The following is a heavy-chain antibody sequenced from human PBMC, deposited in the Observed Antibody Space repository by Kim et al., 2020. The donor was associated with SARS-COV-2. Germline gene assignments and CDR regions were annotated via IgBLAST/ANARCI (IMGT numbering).Heavy chain of an antibody. CDR3: AKDEGGSGSYYNILDPYYYYGMDG. J-gene: IGHJ6*02. D-gene: IGHD3-10*01. V-gene: IGHV3-30*18. Sequence: GGSLRLSCAASGFTFSSYGMHWVRQAPGKGLEWVAVISYDGSNKYYADSVKGRFTISRDNSKNTLYLQMNSLRAEDTAVYYCAKDEGGSGSYYNILDPYYYYGMDGWGQGTTVTVSS. CDR1: GFTFSSYG. CDR2: ISYDGSNK.